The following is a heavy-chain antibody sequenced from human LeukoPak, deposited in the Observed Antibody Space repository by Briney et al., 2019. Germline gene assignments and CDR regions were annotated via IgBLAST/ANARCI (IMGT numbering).Heavy chain of an antibody. Sequence: SETLSLTCTVSGGSISSGTYYWRWIRQPAGKGLEWIGRIYNSGSTSYNPSLKSRVTISMDTSKNQFSLKLSSVTAADTAVYYCARGRDDDVWGSYPTCFDYWGQGALVTVSS. CDR3: ARGRDDDVWGSYPTCFDY. D-gene: IGHD3-16*02. CDR1: GGSISSGTYY. J-gene: IGHJ4*02. CDR2: IYNSGST. V-gene: IGHV4-61*02.